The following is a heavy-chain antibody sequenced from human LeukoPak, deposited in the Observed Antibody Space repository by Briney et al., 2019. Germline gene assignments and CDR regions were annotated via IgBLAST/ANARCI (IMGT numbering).Heavy chain of an antibody. J-gene: IGHJ4*02. D-gene: IGHD1-26*01. Sequence: GGSLRLSCAASGFTFSTYGMHWVRQAPGMGLEWVAVVWYDGSNIHYVDSVKGRFTISRDNSKSTLYLQMNSLTAEDTAVYYCARGGYSGTYYFDYWGQGTLVTVSS. CDR2: VWYDGSNI. CDR3: ARGGYSGTYYFDY. V-gene: IGHV3-33*01. CDR1: GFTFSTYG.